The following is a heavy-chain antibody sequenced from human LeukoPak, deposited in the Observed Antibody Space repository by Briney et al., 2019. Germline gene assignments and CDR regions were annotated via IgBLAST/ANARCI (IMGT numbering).Heavy chain of an antibody. D-gene: IGHD3-22*01. CDR1: GFTFDDYA. V-gene: IGHV3-9*01. CDR2: ISWNSGSI. CDR3: TKSSLYYDYSLDY. Sequence: GRSLRLSCAASGFTFDDYAMHWVRQAPGKGLEWVSGISWNSGSINYADSVKGRFTISRDNAKNSLYLQMNSLRPEDTALYYCTKSSLYYDYSLDYWGQGTLVTVSS. J-gene: IGHJ4*02.